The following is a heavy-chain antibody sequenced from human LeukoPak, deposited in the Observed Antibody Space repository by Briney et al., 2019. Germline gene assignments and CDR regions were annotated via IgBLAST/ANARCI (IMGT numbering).Heavy chain of an antibody. CDR2: IMPISGTA. V-gene: IGHV1-69*05. CDR1: GGTFSSYD. D-gene: IGHD3-10*01. CDR3: ARINVLLWFGGSYYYMDV. Sequence: ASVKVSCKASGGTFSSYDISWVRQAPGQGLEWMGGIMPISGTANYAQKLQGRVTMTTDTSASTAYMELRSLRSDDTAVYYCARINVLLWFGGSYYYMDVWGKGTTVTVSS. J-gene: IGHJ6*03.